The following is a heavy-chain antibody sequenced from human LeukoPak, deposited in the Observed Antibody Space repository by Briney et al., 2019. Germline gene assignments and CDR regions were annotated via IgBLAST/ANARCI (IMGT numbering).Heavy chain of an antibody. Sequence: GESLKISYKGSGYSFTNYWIGWVRQMPGKGLEWMGIIYPGDSDTRYTPSFRGQVTISADKSISTAYLQWSSLKASDTAMYYCARSGAVSGYYYFDYWGQGTLVTVSS. V-gene: IGHV5-51*01. J-gene: IGHJ4*02. D-gene: IGHD6-19*01. CDR3: ARSGAVSGYYYFDY. CDR2: IYPGDSDT. CDR1: GYSFTNYW.